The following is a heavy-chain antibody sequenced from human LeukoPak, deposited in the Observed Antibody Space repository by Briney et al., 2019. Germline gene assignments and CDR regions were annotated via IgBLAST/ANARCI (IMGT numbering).Heavy chain of an antibody. V-gene: IGHV4-61*08. Sequence: PSETLSLTCTVSGGSVSSADYYWSWIRQPPGKGLEWIGYIYYSGSTNYNPSLKGRVTISVDTSKNQFSLKLSSVTAADTAVYYCARGPPRLFMDVWGQGTTVTVSS. CDR3: ARGPPRLFMDV. J-gene: IGHJ6*02. CDR1: GGSVSSADYY. CDR2: IYYSGST.